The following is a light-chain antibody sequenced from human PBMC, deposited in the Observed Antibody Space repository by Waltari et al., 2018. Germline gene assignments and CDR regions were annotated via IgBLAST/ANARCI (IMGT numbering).Light chain of an antibody. V-gene: IGLV4-69*01. J-gene: IGLJ2*01. Sequence: QLVLTQSPSASASLGASVKLTCTLSSGHSSYAIACHQQQPEKGPRYLLKVNSDGSHSKGDGIPDRFSGSSSGAERYLTISSLQSEDEADYYCQTWDTVIHVVFGGGTKLTVL. CDR3: QTWDTVIHVV. CDR2: VNSDGSH. CDR1: SGHSSYA.